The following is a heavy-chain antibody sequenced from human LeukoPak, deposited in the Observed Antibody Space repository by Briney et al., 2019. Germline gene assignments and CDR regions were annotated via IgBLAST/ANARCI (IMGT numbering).Heavy chain of an antibody. Sequence: PGGSLRLSCAASGFTFSNAWMSWVRQAPGKGLEWVGRIKSKTDGGTTDYAAPVKGRFTISRDDSKNTLYLQMNSLKTEDTAVYYCTTDPSASGSSLGAFYYMDVWGKGTTVTASS. J-gene: IGHJ6*03. D-gene: IGHD1-26*01. CDR2: IKSKTDGGTT. V-gene: IGHV3-15*01. CDR1: GFTFSNAW. CDR3: TTDPSASGSSLGAFYYMDV.